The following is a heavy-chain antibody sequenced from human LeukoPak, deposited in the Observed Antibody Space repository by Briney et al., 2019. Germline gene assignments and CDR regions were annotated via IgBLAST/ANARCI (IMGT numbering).Heavy chain of an antibody. V-gene: IGHV3-21*01. Sequence: GGSLRLSCAASGFTFSSYSMNWVRQAPGKGLEWVSSISSSSTYIYYADSVKGRFTISRDNAKNSLYLQMNSLRAEDTAVYYCARDRHRSSSLDYWGQGTLVTVSS. CDR1: GFTFSSYS. D-gene: IGHD6-6*01. CDR2: ISSSSTYI. CDR3: ARDRHRSSSLDY. J-gene: IGHJ4*02.